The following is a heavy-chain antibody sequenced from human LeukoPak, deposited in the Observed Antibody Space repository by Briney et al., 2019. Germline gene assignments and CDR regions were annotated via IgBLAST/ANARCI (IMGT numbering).Heavy chain of an antibody. CDR2: TYYRSKWYT. Sequence: SQTLSLTCAISGDSVSSNSVGWNWLRQSPSRGLEWLGRTYYRSKWYTDYAVSVKSRITINLDTSKNQFSLQLNSVTPEDTAVYYCTRDQGGSYVPWGQGTLVTVSS. CDR1: GDSVSSNSVG. CDR3: TRDQGGSYVP. J-gene: IGHJ5*02. V-gene: IGHV6-1*01. D-gene: IGHD1-26*01.